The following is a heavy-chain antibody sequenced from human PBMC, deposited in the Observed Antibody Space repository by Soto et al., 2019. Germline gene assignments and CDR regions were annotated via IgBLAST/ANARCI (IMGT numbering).Heavy chain of an antibody. CDR3: GRQREISEFDP. D-gene: IGHD6-19*01. CDR1: GGTFSSYA. CDR2: IIPIIGTA. V-gene: IGHV1-69*13. Sequence: APLRAPCKASGGTFSSYARSWVRQAPGQGLEWMGGIIPIIGTANYAQKFQGRVTITADESTSTAYMELSSLRSEDTAVYYCGRQREISEFDPLAQGTLVHVSS. J-gene: IGHJ5*02.